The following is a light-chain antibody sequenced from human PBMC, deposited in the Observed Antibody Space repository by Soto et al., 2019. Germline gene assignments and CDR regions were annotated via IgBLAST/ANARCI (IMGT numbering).Light chain of an antibody. CDR2: GNS. CDR1: SSNIGAGYD. CDR3: QSYDSSLSGYV. Sequence: QPVLTQPPSVSGAPGQRVTISCTGSSSNIGAGYDVNWYQQLPGTAPKFLIYGNSNRPSGVPDRFSGSKSGTSASLAITGLQAEDEADYYCQSYDSSLSGYVFGIGTKVTVL. V-gene: IGLV1-40*01. J-gene: IGLJ1*01.